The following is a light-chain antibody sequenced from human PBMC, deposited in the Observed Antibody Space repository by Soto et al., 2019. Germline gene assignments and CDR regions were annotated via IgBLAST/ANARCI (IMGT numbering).Light chain of an antibody. CDR1: SSDVGGYNY. CDR2: EVS. Sequence: QSVLTQPASVSGSPGQSITISCTGTSSDVGGYNYVSWYQQHPGKAPKVMIYEVSNRPSGVSNRFSGSKSGNTASLTISGLQAEDEADYYGSSYTRSSTRVFGGGTKLTVL. J-gene: IGLJ3*02. CDR3: SSYTRSSTRV. V-gene: IGLV2-14*01.